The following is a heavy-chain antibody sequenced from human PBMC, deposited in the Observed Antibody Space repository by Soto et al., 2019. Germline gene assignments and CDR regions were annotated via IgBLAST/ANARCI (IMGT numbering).Heavy chain of an antibody. V-gene: IGHV4-34*01. D-gene: IGHD3-9*01. CDR3: ARGSYDILTGSYNSFDY. J-gene: IGHJ4*02. CDR2: INHSGST. Sequence: SETLSLTCAVYGGSFSGYYWSWIRQPPGKGLEWIGEINHSGSTNYNPSLKSRVTISVDTSKNQFSLKLSSVTAADTAVYYCARGSYDILTGSYNSFDYWGQGTRVTVSS. CDR1: GGSFSGYY.